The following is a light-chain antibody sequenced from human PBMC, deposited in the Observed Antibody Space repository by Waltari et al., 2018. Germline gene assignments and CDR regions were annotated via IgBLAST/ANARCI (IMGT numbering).Light chain of an antibody. Sequence: QSALTQPPSASGSPGQSVPISCTGTSTDIGFFNFVSCYQHHPGKAPKVPIFGVSNPPSGVPDRFSGSKSGNTASLTVSGLQAEDEADYYCSSYAGNYIYVFGTGTKVTVL. CDR2: GVS. J-gene: IGLJ1*01. CDR3: SSYAGNYIYV. CDR1: STDIGFFNF. V-gene: IGLV2-8*01.